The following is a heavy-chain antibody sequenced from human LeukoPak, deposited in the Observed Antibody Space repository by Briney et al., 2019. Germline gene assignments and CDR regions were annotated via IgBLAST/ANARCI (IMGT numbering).Heavy chain of an antibody. V-gene: IGHV4-39*01. Sequence: SGPTLVNPTQTLTLTCTFSGFSLSTSGVGVGWIRQPPGKGLEWIGSIYSSGSTYYNASLQSRVTISIETSKNQISLRLNSVTAADTAMYYCAKSGGYGLIDYWGQGTLVTVSS. D-gene: IGHD1-26*01. CDR3: AKSGGYGLIDY. J-gene: IGHJ4*02. CDR1: GFSLSTSGVG. CDR2: IYSSGST.